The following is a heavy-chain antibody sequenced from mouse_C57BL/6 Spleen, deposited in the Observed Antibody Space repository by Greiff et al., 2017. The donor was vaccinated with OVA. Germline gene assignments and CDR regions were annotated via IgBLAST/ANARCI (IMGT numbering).Heavy chain of an antibody. V-gene: IGHV1-26*01. J-gene: IGHJ2*01. D-gene: IGHD2-5*01. CDR3: ARWSNSFDY. Sequence: EVQLQQSGPELVKPGASVKISCKASGYTFTDYFMNWVKQSHGKSLEWIGDINPNNGGTSYNQKFKGKATLTVDKSSSTAYMELRSLTSEDSAVYYCARWSNSFDYWGQGTTLTVSS. CDR1: GYTFTDYF. CDR2: INPNNGGT.